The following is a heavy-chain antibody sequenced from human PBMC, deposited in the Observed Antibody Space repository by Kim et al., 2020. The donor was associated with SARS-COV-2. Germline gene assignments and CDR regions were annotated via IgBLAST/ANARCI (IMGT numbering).Heavy chain of an antibody. CDR2: INHSGST. Sequence: SETLSLTCAVYGGSFSGYNWSWIRQPPGKGLEWIGEINHSGSTNYNTSLKSRVTISVDTSKNQFSLKLSSVTAADTAVYYCARVGVAAAGNGGGPNDYWGQGTLVTVSS. D-gene: IGHD6-13*01. J-gene: IGHJ4*02. CDR3: ARVGVAAAGNGGGPNDY. CDR1: GGSFSGYN. V-gene: IGHV4-34*01.